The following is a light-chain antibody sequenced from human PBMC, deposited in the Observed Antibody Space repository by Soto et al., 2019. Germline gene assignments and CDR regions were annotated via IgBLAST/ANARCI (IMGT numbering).Light chain of an antibody. CDR3: SSYTTSSTLV. CDR1: SSDVGGYNY. Sequence: QSALTQPASVSGSPGQSITISCTGTSSDVGGYNYVSWYQQHPGKAPKLMIYDVSNRPSGVSNRFSGSKSGNTASLTISGLHAEDEADYDCSSYTTSSTLVFGTGTK. V-gene: IGLV2-14*01. J-gene: IGLJ1*01. CDR2: DVS.